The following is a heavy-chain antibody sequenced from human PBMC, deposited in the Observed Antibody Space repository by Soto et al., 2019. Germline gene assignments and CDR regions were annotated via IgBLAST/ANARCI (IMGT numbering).Heavy chain of an antibody. CDR3: ARGATVVTRGDWFDP. CDR2: IYYSGST. CDR1: GGSISSGDYY. J-gene: IGHJ5*02. Sequence: QVQLQESGPGLVKPSQTLSLTCTVSGGSISSGDYYWSWIRQPPGKGLEWIGYIYYSGSTYYNPSLKSRVTISVDTSKNQVSLKLSSVTAADTAVYYCARGATVVTRGDWFDPWGQGTLVTVSS. D-gene: IGHD4-17*01. V-gene: IGHV4-30-4*01.